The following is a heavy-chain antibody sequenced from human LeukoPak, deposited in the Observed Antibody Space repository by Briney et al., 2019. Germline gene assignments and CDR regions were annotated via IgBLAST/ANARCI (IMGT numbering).Heavy chain of an antibody. Sequence: SETLSLTCTVSGGSISSGGYYWSWIRQPPGKGLEWIGYIYHSGSTYYNPSLKSRVTISVDRSKNQFSLKLSSVTAADTAVYYCARQTTVTTDAWDGFDYWGQGTLVTVSS. CDR3: ARQTTVTTDAWDGFDY. CDR2: IYHSGST. V-gene: IGHV4-30-2*01. CDR1: GGSISSGGYY. J-gene: IGHJ4*02. D-gene: IGHD4-17*01.